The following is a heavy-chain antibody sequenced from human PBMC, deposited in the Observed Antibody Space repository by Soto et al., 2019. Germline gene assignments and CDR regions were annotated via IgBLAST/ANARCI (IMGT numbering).Heavy chain of an antibody. Sequence: ASVKVSCKASGYTFTGYYMHWVRQAHGQGLEWMGWINPNSGGTNYAQKFQGWVTMTRDTSISTAYMELSRLRSDDTAVYYCARTSGRYYYYGMDVWGQGTTVTVSS. J-gene: IGHJ6*02. CDR3: ARTSGRYYYYGMDV. V-gene: IGHV1-2*04. CDR2: INPNSGGT. CDR1: GYTFTGYY. D-gene: IGHD6-19*01.